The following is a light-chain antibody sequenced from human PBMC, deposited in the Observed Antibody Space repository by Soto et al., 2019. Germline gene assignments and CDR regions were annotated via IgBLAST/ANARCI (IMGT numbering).Light chain of an antibody. J-gene: IGKJ1*01. CDR2: DAS. CDR3: QHLT. V-gene: IGKV1-5*01. Sequence: DIQMTQSPSTLSASVGDRVTITCRASQSISSWLAWYQQKPGKAPKLLIYDASSLESGVPSRFSGSGSGTEFTLTISSLQPDDFATYYCQHLTFGKGTKVDIK. CDR1: QSISSW.